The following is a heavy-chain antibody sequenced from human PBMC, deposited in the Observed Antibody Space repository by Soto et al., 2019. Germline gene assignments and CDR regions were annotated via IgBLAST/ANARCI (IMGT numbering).Heavy chain of an antibody. D-gene: IGHD6-19*01. CDR3: ARVRSGWGIDY. V-gene: IGHV4-30-2*01. CDR2: IYHSGST. CDR1: GGSISSGGYS. Sequence: SETLSLTCAVSGGSISSGGYSWSWIRQPPGKGLNYIGYIYHSGSTYYNPSLKSRVTISVDRSKNQFSLKLSSVTAADTAVYYCARVRSGWGIDYWGQGTLVTVPS. J-gene: IGHJ4*02.